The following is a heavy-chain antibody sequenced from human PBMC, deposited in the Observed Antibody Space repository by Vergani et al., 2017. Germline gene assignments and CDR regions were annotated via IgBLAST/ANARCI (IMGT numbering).Heavy chain of an antibody. D-gene: IGHD3-22*01. Sequence: EVQLVESGGGLIQPGGSLRLSCAASGFTFSSYSMNWVRQAPGKGLEWVSYISSSSSTIYYADSVKGRFTISRDNAKNSLYLQMNSLRAEDTAVYYCARDLDYYDSSGYGTYLDYWGQGTLVTVSS. CDR3: ARDLDYYDSSGYGTYLDY. CDR1: GFTFSSYS. J-gene: IGHJ4*02. V-gene: IGHV3-48*01. CDR2: ISSSSSTI.